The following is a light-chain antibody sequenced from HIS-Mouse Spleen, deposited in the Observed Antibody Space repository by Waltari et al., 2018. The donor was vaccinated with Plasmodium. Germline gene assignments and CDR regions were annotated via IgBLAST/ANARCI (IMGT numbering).Light chain of an antibody. J-gene: IGKJ3*01. CDR2: GAS. CDR3: QQYNNWSFT. CDR1: QTVSSN. Sequence: DIVMTQSPATPSVSPGDRATLSCRASQTVSSNLAWYQQKPGQAPRLLIYGASTRATGIPARFSGSGSGTEFTLTISSLQSEDFAVYYCQQYNNWSFTFGPGTKVDIK. V-gene: IGKV3-15*01.